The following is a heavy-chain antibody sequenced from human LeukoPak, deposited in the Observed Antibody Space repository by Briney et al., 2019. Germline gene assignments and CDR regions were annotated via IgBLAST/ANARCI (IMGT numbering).Heavy chain of an antibody. Sequence: GGSLRLSCAASGFTFSSHAMSWVRQAPGKGLEWVSAISGSGGSTYYADSVKGRFTISRDNSKNTLYLQMNSLRAEDTAVYYCAKRLIVVVPAATDYWGQGTLVTVSS. CDR3: AKRLIVVVPAATDY. V-gene: IGHV3-23*01. CDR1: GFTFSSHA. D-gene: IGHD2-2*01. CDR2: ISGSGGST. J-gene: IGHJ4*02.